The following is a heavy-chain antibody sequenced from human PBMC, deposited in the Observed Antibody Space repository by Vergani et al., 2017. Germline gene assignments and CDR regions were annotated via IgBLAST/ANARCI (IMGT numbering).Heavy chain of an antibody. CDR1: GYSFTSYW. CDR2: IDPSDSYT. J-gene: IGHJ4*02. D-gene: IGHD3-9*01. V-gene: IGHV5-10-1*01. Sequence: VQLVQSGAEVKKPGESLRISCKGSGYSFTSYWISWVRQMPGKGLEWMGRIDPSDSYTNYSPSFQGHVTISADKSISTAYLQWSSLKASDTAMYYCARTYYDILTGYYGDVDYWGQGTLVTVSS. CDR3: ARTYYDILTGYYGDVDY.